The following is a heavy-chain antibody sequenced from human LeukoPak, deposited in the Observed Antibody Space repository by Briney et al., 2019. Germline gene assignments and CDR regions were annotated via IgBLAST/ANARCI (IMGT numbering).Heavy chain of an antibody. CDR1: GYTFTSYA. J-gene: IGHJ6*03. CDR3: ARVVGDYPYYYYYYYMDV. CDR2: INTSTWNS. V-gene: IGHV7-4-1*02. D-gene: IGHD4-17*01. Sequence: GASVKVSCKASGYTFTSYAMNWVRQAPGRGLEWMGWINTSTWNSTYAQGVTGRFVFSLDTSVSTAYLQISSLKAEDTAVYYCARVVGDYPYYYYYYYMDVWGKGTTVTVSS.